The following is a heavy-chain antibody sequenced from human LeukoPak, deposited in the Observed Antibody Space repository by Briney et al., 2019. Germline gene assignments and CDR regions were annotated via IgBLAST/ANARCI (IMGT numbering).Heavy chain of an antibody. CDR1: GYSFTSHY. V-gene: IGHV1-2*02. CDR3: ARDSGDLYYYYYMDV. J-gene: IGHJ6*03. Sequence: ASVKVSCKASGYSFTSHYMHWVRQAPGQGREWMGWINPNSGGTNYAQKFQGRVTMTRDTSISTAYMELSRLRSDDTAVYYCARDSGDLYYYYYMDVWGKGTTVTVSS. D-gene: IGHD4-17*01. CDR2: INPNSGGT.